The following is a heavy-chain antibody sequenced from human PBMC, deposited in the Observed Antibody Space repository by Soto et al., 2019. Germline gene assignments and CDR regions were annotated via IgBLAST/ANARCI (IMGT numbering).Heavy chain of an antibody. J-gene: IGHJ3*02. V-gene: IGHV3-30*18. CDR2: ISYDGSNK. Sequence: SCAASVFSFSSYGMHWVRQAPGKGLEWVAVISYDGSNKYYADSVKGRFTISRDNSKNTLYLQMNSLRAEDTAVYYCAKESRKYYDSSGSHAFDIWGQGTMVTVSS. CDR3: AKESRKYYDSSGSHAFDI. D-gene: IGHD3-22*01. CDR1: VFSFSSYG.